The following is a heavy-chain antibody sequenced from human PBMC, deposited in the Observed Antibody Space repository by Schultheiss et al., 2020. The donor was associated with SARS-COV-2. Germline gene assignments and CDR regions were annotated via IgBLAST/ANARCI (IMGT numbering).Heavy chain of an antibody. CDR2: IYYSGST. CDR1: GGSFSGYY. CDR3: ARTRYYDFWVDY. V-gene: IGHV4-59*01. J-gene: IGHJ4*02. Sequence: ETLSLTCAVYGGSFSGYYWSWIRQHPGKGLEWIGYIYYSGSTNYNPSLKSRVTISVDTSKNQFSLKLSSVTAADTAVYYCARTRYYDFWVDYWGQGTLVTVSS. D-gene: IGHD3-3*01.